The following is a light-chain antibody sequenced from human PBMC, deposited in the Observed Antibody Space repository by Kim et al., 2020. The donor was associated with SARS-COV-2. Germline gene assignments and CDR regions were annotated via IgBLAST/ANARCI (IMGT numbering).Light chain of an antibody. J-gene: IGKJ5*01. CDR3: LQHNTYPIT. Sequence: GDRVPITSQARQDIINDLGWYQLSPGRAPKRLIYGASSWQSGVPSRFSGSGSGTEFTLTICSLQPEDYASYFCLQHNTYPITFGQGTRLEIK. V-gene: IGKV1-17*01. CDR2: GAS. CDR1: QDIIND.